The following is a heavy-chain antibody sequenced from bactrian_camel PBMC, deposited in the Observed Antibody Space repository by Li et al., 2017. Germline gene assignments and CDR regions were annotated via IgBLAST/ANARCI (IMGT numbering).Heavy chain of an antibody. Sequence: HVQLVESGGGSVQSGGSLRLSCAASGYSYSSNCMGWFRQAPGNECELVSFINSDEATTYYTDSVKGRFTISRDNAKNTLYLQLDSLKTEDTAMYYCASGGYDFGEYYIWGQGTQVTVS. V-gene: IGHV3S1*01. J-gene: IGHJ4*01. CDR1: GYSYSSNC. CDR2: INSDEATT. D-gene: IGHD2*01. CDR3: ASGGYDFGEYYI.